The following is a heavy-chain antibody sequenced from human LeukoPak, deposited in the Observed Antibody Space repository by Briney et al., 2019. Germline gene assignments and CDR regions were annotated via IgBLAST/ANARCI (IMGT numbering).Heavy chain of an antibody. D-gene: IGHD1-26*01. V-gene: IGHV3-30-3*01. J-gene: IGHJ5*02. CDR2: ISYDGSNK. CDR3: ARMGGSYYDYDSSPMGFNWFDP. Sequence: GGSLRLSCAASTFTFSDYAMSWVRQAPGKGLEGVAVISYDGSNKYYADSVKGRFTISRDNAKNSLYLQMNSLRAEDTAVYYCARMGGSYYDYDSSPMGFNWFDPWGQGTLVTVSS. CDR1: TFTFSDYA.